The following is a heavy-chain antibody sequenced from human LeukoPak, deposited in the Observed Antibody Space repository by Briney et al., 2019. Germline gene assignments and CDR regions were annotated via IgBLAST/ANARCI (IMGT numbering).Heavy chain of an antibody. Sequence: GGSLRLSCAASGFTFSSYGMHWVRQAPGKGLEWVAFIRYDGNNKYYADSVKGRFTISRDNSKNTLYLQMNSLRAEDTAVYYCAKAASSVGYDFWSGYRMSWFDPWGQGTLVTVSS. J-gene: IGHJ5*02. CDR1: GFTFSSYG. V-gene: IGHV3-30*02. CDR3: AKAASSVGYDFWSGYRMSWFDP. CDR2: IRYDGNNK. D-gene: IGHD3-3*01.